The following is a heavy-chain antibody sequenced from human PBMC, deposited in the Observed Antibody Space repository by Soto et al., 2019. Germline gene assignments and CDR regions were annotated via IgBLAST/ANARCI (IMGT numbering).Heavy chain of an antibody. J-gene: IGHJ5*02. CDR1: GGSISSGGYS. D-gene: IGHD3-22*01. Sequence: SETLSLTCAVSGGSISSGGYSWSWIRQPPGKGLEWIGYIYHSGSTYYNPSLKSRVTISVDRSKNQFSLKLSSVTAADTAVYYCARETDSSGGYNWFDPWGQGTLVTVSS. CDR3: ARETDSSGGYNWFDP. V-gene: IGHV4-30-2*01. CDR2: IYHSGST.